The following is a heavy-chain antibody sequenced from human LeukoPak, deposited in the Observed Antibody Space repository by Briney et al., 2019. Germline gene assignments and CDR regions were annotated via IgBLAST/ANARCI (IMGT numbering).Heavy chain of an antibody. Sequence: GGSLRLSCAPPRFTFSDYYMSLIRQAQGKGLEWVSYISGSSSSTVYADSVKGRFTISRDNAKNSLWLQMNSLRAEDTALYYCAKAGRMGGDYWGQGTLVTVSS. CDR2: ISGSSSST. CDR3: AKAGRMGGDY. CDR1: RFTFSDYY. V-gene: IGHV3-11*05. D-gene: IGHD3-16*01. J-gene: IGHJ4*02.